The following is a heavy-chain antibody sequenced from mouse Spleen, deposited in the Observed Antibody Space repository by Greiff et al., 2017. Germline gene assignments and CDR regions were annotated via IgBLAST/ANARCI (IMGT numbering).Heavy chain of an antibody. J-gene: IGHJ1*01. Sequence: VKLVESGPGLVAPSQSLSITCTVSGFSLTNYAVHWVRQSPGKGLEWLGVIWSVGSTDYNAAFISRLSISKDNSKSQVFFKMNSLQADDTAIYYCARNLVHWYFDVWGAGTTVTVSS. CDR2: IWSVGST. CDR3: ARNLVHWYFDV. V-gene: IGHV2-4-1*01. CDR1: GFSLTNYA.